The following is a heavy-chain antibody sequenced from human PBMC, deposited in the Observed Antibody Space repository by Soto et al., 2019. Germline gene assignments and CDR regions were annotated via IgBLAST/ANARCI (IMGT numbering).Heavy chain of an antibody. V-gene: IGHV3-23*01. J-gene: IGHJ3*02. Sequence: ESGGGLVQPGGSLRLSCAASGFTFSSYAMSWVRQAPGKGLEWVSAISGSGGSTYYADSVKGRFTISRDNSKNTLYLQMNSLRSEDTAVYYCAKDTSNYYGSGSYYKERAVDIWCQGTMVTVSS. CDR3: AKDTSNYYGSGSYYKERAVDI. CDR2: ISGSGGST. D-gene: IGHD3-10*01. CDR1: GFTFSSYA.